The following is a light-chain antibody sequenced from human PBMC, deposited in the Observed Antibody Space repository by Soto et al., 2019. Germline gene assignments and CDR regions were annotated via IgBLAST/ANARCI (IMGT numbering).Light chain of an antibody. Sequence: DIQMTQSPSTLSASVGERVTITCRASQSISSWLAWYQQEPGNAPKLLIYDASSLESGVTSRFSGSGSGTYFTITISSQQPDDFATYCCQQYNNSSCTFGHGTKLEIK. V-gene: IGKV1-5*01. CDR1: QSISSW. CDR2: DAS. J-gene: IGKJ2*02. CDR3: QQYNNSSCT.